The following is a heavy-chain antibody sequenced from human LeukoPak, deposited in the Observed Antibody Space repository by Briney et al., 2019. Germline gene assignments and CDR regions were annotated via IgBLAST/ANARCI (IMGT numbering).Heavy chain of an antibody. Sequence: GGSLRLSCAVSGFVFSHYTMTWVRQGPGKGLEWVSSINGSGDVTLYADSVMGRFTISRDNAKNTVSLQMNNLRAEDTAVYYCARDINWSFDYWGQGALVTVSS. V-gene: IGHV3-23*01. J-gene: IGHJ4*02. CDR3: ARDINWSFDY. CDR1: GFVFSHYT. D-gene: IGHD1-1*01. CDR2: INGSGDVT.